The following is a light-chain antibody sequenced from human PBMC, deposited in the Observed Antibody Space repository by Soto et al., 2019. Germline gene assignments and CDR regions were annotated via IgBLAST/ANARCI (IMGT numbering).Light chain of an antibody. J-gene: IGLJ1*01. CDR2: RNN. Sequence: QSVLTQPPSASGTPGQGVTISCSGSSSNIGSNYVYWYQHLPGTAPKLLIYRNNQRPSGVPDRFSGSKSGTSASLAISGLRSEDDADYYCAAWDDSLSGYVFGTGTKVTVL. CDR3: AAWDDSLSGYV. V-gene: IGLV1-47*01. CDR1: SSNIGSNY.